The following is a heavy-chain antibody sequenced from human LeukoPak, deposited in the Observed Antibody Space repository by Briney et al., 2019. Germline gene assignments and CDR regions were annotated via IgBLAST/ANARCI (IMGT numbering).Heavy chain of an antibody. Sequence: VASVKVSCKASGYTFTGYYMHWVRQAPGQGLEWMGWINPNSGGTNYAQKFQGRVTMTRDTSISTAYMELSRLRSDDTAVYYCARDLAEMATINFDYWGQGTLVTVSS. CDR1: GYTFTGYY. V-gene: IGHV1-2*02. J-gene: IGHJ4*02. CDR2: INPNSGGT. D-gene: IGHD5-24*01. CDR3: ARDLAEMATINFDY.